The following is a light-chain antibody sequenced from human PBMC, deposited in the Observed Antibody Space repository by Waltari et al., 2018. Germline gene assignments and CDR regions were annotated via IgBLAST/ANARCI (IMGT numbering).Light chain of an antibody. CDR1: NIDGKS. CDR3: QVWETTSGHPTAV. Sequence: SYELTQPLSVSVALGQTASISCGGNNIDGKSVHWYQQKPGQAPVVVIYYDSDRPAGIPERFSGSNSGDTATLTITRVEAGDEADYSCQVWETTSGHPTAVFGGGTKLTVL. J-gene: IGLJ2*01. CDR2: YDS. V-gene: IGLV3-21*01.